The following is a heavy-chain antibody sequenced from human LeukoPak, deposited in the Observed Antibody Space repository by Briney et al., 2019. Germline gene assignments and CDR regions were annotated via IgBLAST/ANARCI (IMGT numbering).Heavy chain of an antibody. V-gene: IGHV1-3*01. D-gene: IGHD2-15*01. CDR2: INAGNGNT. Sequence: GASVKVSCKASGYTFTSYAMHWVRQAPGQGLEWMGWINAGNGNTKYSQKFQGRVTITRDTSASTAYMELSSLRSEDTAVYYCARDFLYCSGGSCYRHFDYWGQGTLVTVSS. CDR3: ARDFLYCSGGSCYRHFDY. CDR1: GYTFTSYA. J-gene: IGHJ4*02.